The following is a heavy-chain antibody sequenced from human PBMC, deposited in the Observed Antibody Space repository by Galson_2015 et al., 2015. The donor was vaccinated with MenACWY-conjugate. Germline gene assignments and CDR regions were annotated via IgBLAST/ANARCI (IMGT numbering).Heavy chain of an antibody. Sequence: SLRLSCAASGSTSSIYDMTWVRQAPGKGLDWVSSIGASGAGRDTYYADSVKGRFAVSSDNSKNMLYLQMSALRVEDTAVYFCAKGWLNLDVWGKGTTVTVSS. D-gene: IGHD6-19*01. CDR2: IGASGAGRDT. CDR1: GSTSSIYD. CDR3: AKGWLNLDV. J-gene: IGHJ6*04. V-gene: IGHV3-23*01.